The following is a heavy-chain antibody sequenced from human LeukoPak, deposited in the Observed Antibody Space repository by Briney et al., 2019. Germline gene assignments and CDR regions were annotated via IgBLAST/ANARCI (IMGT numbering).Heavy chain of an antibody. J-gene: IGHJ3*02. CDR3: RGDGYSDAFDI. CDR2: IIPIFGTA. V-gene: IGHV1-69*05. D-gene: IGHD2-15*01. Sequence: SVKVSCKASGGTFSSYAISWVRQAPGQGLEWMGGIIPIFGTANYAQKFQGRVTITTDESTSTAYMELSSLRSEDTAVYYCRGDGYSDAFDIWGQGTMVTVSS. CDR1: GGTFSSYA.